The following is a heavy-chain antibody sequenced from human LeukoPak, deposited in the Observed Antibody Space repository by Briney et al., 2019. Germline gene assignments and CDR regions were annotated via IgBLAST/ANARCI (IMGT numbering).Heavy chain of an antibody. V-gene: IGHV3-74*01. J-gene: IGHJ4*02. D-gene: IGHD1-14*01. CDR3: ARGGVNPVDH. CDR2: MNEYSTTI. Sequence: PGGSLRLSCAASGFPFNSFWTHWVRHAPGKGLVWVSDMNEYSTTIRYADSVEGRFTISRDNAKSILYLQMNNLRAEDTAMYFCARGGVNPVDHWGQGTLVTVSS. CDR1: GFPFNSFW.